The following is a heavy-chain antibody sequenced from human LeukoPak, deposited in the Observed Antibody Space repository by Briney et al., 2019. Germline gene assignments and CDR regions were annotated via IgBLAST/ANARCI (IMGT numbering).Heavy chain of an antibody. V-gene: IGHV3-23*01. CDR3: AKGSAAVRPYYFDF. CDR2: IGPSGTST. D-gene: IGHD3-10*01. J-gene: IGHJ4*02. Sequence: GSLRLSCVASGFTFNTYTMGWVRQAPGKGLDWFSAIGPSGTSTYYADSVKGRFTISRDNSKNILFLQMDSLRADDTAVYFCAKGSAAVRPYYFDFWGQGIQVTVSS. CDR1: GFTFNTYT.